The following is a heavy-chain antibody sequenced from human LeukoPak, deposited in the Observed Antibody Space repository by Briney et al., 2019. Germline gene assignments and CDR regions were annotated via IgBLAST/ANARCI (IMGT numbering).Heavy chain of an antibody. CDR1: GGSISSSSYY. Sequence: SETLSLTCTVSGGSISSSSYYWGWIRQPPGKGLEWIGSIYYSGSTYYNPSLKSRVTISVDTSKNQFSLKLSSVTAADTAIYYCAKGAGGFSYYNWFDPWGQGTLVTVSS. CDR3: AKGAGGFSYYNWFDP. J-gene: IGHJ5*02. CDR2: IYYSGST. V-gene: IGHV4-39*07. D-gene: IGHD5-18*01.